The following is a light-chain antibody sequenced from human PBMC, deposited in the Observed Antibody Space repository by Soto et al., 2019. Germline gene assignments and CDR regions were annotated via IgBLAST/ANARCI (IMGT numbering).Light chain of an antibody. Sequence: EIVMTQSPATLSVSPGERATLSCRASQSVSSNLAWYQQKPGQAPRLVIYGASTRATGFPARFSGSGSGTEFTLTISSLQPEDFAVYYCQQYGSSPWTFGQGTKVEIK. V-gene: IGKV3-15*01. CDR3: QQYGSSPWT. CDR2: GAS. J-gene: IGKJ1*01. CDR1: QSVSSN.